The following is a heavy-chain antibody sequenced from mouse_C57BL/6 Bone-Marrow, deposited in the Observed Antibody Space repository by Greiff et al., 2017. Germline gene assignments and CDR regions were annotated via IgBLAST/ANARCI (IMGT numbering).Heavy chain of an antibody. V-gene: IGHV14-2*01. J-gene: IGHJ1*03. D-gene: IGHD1-1*01. CDR1: GFNIKDYY. CDR3: ARNYYCSSYWYFDV. CDR2: IDPEDGET. Sequence: VQLQQSGAELVKPGASVKLSCTASGFNIKDYYMHWVKQRTEQGLEWIGRIDPEDGETKYAPKFQGKATITADTSSNTAYLQLSSLTSEDPAVYYCARNYYCSSYWYFDVWGTGTTVTVSS.